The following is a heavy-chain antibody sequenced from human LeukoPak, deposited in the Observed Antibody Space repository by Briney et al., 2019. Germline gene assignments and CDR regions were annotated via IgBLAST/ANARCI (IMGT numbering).Heavy chain of an antibody. CDR2: ISYDGSNK. CDR1: GFTFSSYG. D-gene: IGHD3-22*01. CDR3: AGDDSSIGALYFDY. J-gene: IGHJ4*02. Sequence: GGSLRLSCAAPGFTFSSYGMHWVRQAPGKGLEWVAVISYDGSNKYYADSVKGRFTISRDNSKNTLYLQMNSLRAEDTAVYYCAGDDSSIGALYFDYWGQGTLVTVSS. V-gene: IGHV3-30*03.